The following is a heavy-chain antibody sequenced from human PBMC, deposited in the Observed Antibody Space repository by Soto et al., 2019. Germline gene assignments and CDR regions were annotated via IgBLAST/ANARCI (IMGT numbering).Heavy chain of an antibody. CDR2: IYYSGST. D-gene: IGHD3-10*01. Sequence: PSETLSLTCTVSGGSISSGGYYWSWIRQHPGKGLEWIGYIYYSGSTYYNPSLKSRVTISVDTSKNQFSLKLSSVTAADTAVYYCAREPTLLWFGGDYYYGMDVWGQGTTVTVSS. CDR3: AREPTLLWFGGDYYYGMDV. CDR1: GGSISSGGYY. J-gene: IGHJ6*02. V-gene: IGHV4-31*03.